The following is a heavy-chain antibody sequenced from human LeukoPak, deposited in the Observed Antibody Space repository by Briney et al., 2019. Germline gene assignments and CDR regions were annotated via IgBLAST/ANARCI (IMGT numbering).Heavy chain of an antibody. Sequence: GGSLRLSCVDSGFTFTNAWMSWVRQAPGKGLEWIGCIKSKTDGETTNYAEPVRGRFTISRDDSKSAVYLQMNSLKIEDTAVYYCTTDLGTYYHGSQRLIPIDYWGQGTLVTVSS. CDR1: GFTFTNAW. D-gene: IGHD3-10*01. V-gene: IGHV3-15*01. CDR2: IKSKTDGETT. J-gene: IGHJ4*02. CDR3: TTDLGTYYHGSQRLIPIDY.